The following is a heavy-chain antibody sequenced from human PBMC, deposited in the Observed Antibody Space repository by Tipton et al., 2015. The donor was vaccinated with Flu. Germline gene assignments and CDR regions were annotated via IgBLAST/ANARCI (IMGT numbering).Heavy chain of an antibody. CDR3: ARDQIAVAGPLDLYSYYGMDV. V-gene: IGHV1-3*01. J-gene: IGHJ6*02. Sequence: QLVQSGAEVKKPGASVKVSCKASGYTFTSYAMHWVRQAPGQRLEWMGWINAGNGNTKYSQKFQGRVTITRDTSASTAYMELSSLRSEDTAVYYCARDQIAVAGPLDLYSYYGMDVWGQGTTVTVSS. D-gene: IGHD6-19*01. CDR1: GYTFTSYA. CDR2: INAGNGNT.